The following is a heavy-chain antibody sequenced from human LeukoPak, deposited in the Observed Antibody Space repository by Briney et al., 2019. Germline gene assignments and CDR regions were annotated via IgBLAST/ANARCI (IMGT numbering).Heavy chain of an antibody. CDR1: GGSISSTSYY. CDR2: IYYSGAT. J-gene: IGHJ4*02. D-gene: IGHD6-13*01. V-gene: IGHV4-39*01. CDR3: ARQGLQQLLPGSNF. Sequence: MASEPLSLTCTVSGGSISSTSYYWGWIRQAPGKGLEWLASIYYSGATYYNPSLKSRLTVSGDTSNNRFSLELTSVAAADTAVYYCARQGLQQLLPGSNFWGQGTLVTVSS.